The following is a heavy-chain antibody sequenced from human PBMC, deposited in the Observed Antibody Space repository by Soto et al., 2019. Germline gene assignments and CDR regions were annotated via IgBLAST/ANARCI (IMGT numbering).Heavy chain of an antibody. J-gene: IGHJ2*01. Sequence: QLQLQESGPGLVKPSETLSLTCTVSGGSISSSSYYWGWIRQPPGKGLEWIGSIYYSGSTYYNPSLKSRVTISVDTSKNQFSLKLSSVTAADTAVYYCARGGYPNWYFDLWGRGTLVTVSS. CDR3: ARGGYPNWYFDL. D-gene: IGHD3-22*01. CDR1: GGSISSSSYY. CDR2: IYYSGST. V-gene: IGHV4-39*01.